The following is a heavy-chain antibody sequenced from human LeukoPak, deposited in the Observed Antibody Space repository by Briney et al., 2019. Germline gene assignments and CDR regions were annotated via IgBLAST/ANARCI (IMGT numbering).Heavy chain of an antibody. J-gene: IGHJ6*02. Sequence: GASVKVSCKVSGYTLTELSMHWVRQAPGKGLEWMGGFDPEDGETIYAQKFQGRVTMTEDTSTDTAYMELSSLRSEDTAVYYCARTHTLWFGELFTTLDYYYYYGMDVWGQGTTVTVSS. CDR2: FDPEDGET. V-gene: IGHV1-24*01. CDR3: ARTHTLWFGELFTTLDYYYYYGMDV. D-gene: IGHD3-10*01. CDR1: GYTLTELS.